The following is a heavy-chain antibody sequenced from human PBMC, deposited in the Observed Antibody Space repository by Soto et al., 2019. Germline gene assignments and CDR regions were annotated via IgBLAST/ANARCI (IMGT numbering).Heavy chain of an antibody. CDR1: GGSISRSSYS. V-gene: IGHV4-39*01. J-gene: IGHJ5*02. CDR2: LYYSGNT. D-gene: IGHD2-15*01. CDR3: ATRKGGSYNWLDP. Sequence: SETLSLTCTVSGGSISRSSYSWAWIRQPPGKGLERIGTLYYSGNTYYNPSLKSRVTISVDTSKNQFSLKLSSVTAADTAVYYCATRKGGSYNWLDPCGQGPLVTVSS.